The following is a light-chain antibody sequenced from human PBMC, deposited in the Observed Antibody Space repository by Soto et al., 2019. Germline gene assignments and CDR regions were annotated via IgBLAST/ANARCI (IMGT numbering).Light chain of an antibody. J-gene: IGLJ3*02. Sequence: QSVLTQPPSASGAPGQRVTISCSGSSSNIGSNPVNWYQQLPGTAPKLLIYTDNERPSGVPDRFSGSKSGTSASLAIGGLQSEDEADYYCATWDDGLSGPVFGGGTKLTVL. CDR1: SSNIGSNP. CDR2: TDN. V-gene: IGLV1-44*01. CDR3: ATWDDGLSGPV.